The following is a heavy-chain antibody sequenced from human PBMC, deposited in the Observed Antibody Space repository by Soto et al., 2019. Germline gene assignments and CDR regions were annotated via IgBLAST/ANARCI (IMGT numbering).Heavy chain of an antibody. Sequence: ASVTLSCRAPCYTVTSEGISCVRQAPGTGLKWMGWISAYNGNTNYAQKLQGRVTMTTDTSTSTAYMELRSLRSDDTAVYYCARWGGSYYHVDKYYYVMEGRGQAPSVTGS. CDR2: ISAYNGNT. D-gene: IGHD3-10*01. V-gene: IGHV1-18*01. CDR3: ARWGGSYYHVDKYYYVMEG. CDR1: CYTVTSEG. J-gene: IGHJ6*02.